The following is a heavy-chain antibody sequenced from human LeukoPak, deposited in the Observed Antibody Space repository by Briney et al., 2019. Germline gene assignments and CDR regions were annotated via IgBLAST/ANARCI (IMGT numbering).Heavy chain of an antibody. Sequence: SETLSLTCAVYGGSFSGYYWSWIRQPPGKGLEWFGEINHSGSTNYNPSLKSRITISVDTSKNQFSLKLSSVTAADTAVYYCARVGGYCSGGSCYYAFDIWGQGTMVTVS. CDR1: GGSFSGYY. V-gene: IGHV4-34*01. CDR3: ARVGGYCSGGSCYYAFDI. CDR2: INHSGST. D-gene: IGHD2-15*01. J-gene: IGHJ3*02.